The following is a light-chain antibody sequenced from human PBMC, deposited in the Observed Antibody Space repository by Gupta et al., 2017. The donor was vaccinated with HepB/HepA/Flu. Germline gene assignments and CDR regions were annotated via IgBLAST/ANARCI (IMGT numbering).Light chain of an antibody. V-gene: IGLV1-36*01. Sequence: QSVLTQPPSVSEAPRQRVTISCSGSSSNIGNNAVNWYQQLPGKAPKLLIYYDDMRPSGVSARFSGSKSGTSASLAISGLQAEDEADYYCAAWDDSLNGVVFGGGTKLTVL. CDR3: AAWDDSLNGVV. J-gene: IGLJ2*01. CDR2: YDD. CDR1: SSNIGNNA.